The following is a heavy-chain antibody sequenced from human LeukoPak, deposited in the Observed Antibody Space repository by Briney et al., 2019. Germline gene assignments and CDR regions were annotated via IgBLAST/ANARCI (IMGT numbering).Heavy chain of an antibody. CDR1: GFTFSSYW. D-gene: IGHD3-16*02. CDR3: ARDSILRYYFDY. CDR2: IKQDGSEK. J-gene: IGHJ4*02. V-gene: IGHV3-7*04. Sequence: GGSLRLSCAASGFTFSSYWMSWVRQAPGKGLEWVANIKQDGSEKYYVDSVKGRFTISRDNAKNSLYLQVNSVRAEDTAVYYCARDSILRYYFDYWGQGTLVTVSS.